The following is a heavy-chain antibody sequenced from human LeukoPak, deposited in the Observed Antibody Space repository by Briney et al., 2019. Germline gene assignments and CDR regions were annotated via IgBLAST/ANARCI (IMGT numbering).Heavy chain of an antibody. CDR3: ARPGRYIDYFDF. J-gene: IGHJ4*02. V-gene: IGHV1-2*02. Sequence: GASVKVSCKGSGYTFTDYNMHWVRQAPGQGLEWMGWINPNNGGTRYAQKLQGRVTMTRDTSITTAYMELSSLRSDDTAVYYCARPGRYIDYFDFWGQGTVVTVSS. CDR2: INPNNGGT. CDR1: GYTFTDYN. D-gene: IGHD3-10*01.